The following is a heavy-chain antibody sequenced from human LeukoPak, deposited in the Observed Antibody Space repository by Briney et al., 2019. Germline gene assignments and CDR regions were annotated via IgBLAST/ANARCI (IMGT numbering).Heavy chain of an antibody. V-gene: IGHV6-1*01. CDR3: ARSVNNWFDP. J-gene: IGHJ5*02. CDR1: GDR. Sequence: SQTHSLTCAISGDRIRQSPSRGLEWLGRTFYRSKWYNDYAVSVKSRITINPDTSKNQFSLQLNSVTPEDTAVYYCARSVNNWFDPWGQGTLVTVSS. D-gene: IGHD2-8*01. CDR2: TFYRSKWYN.